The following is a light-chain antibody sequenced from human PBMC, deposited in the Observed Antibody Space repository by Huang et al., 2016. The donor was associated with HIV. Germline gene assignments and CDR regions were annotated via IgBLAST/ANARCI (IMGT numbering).Light chain of an antibody. CDR3: QQTYSSPWA. V-gene: IGKV1-39*01. Sequence: DIQITQSPSSLSASVGDKITITCRACQNIGNYLNWYQRRPGKAPKLLMSGTSKLQGGVQSRFSGSGSVTVFVLTITSLRLEDCATYYCQQTYSSPWAFGQGTKVDMK. J-gene: IGKJ1*01. CDR2: GTS. CDR1: QNIGNY.